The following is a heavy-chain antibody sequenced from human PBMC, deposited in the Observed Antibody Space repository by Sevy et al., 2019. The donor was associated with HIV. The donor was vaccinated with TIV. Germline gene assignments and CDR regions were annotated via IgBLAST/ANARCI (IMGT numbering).Heavy chain of an antibody. CDR1: GYTFTSYY. CDR3: ASGLVTMVRGVIIKVPQPLYYFDY. D-gene: IGHD3-10*01. CDR2: INPSGGST. V-gene: IGHV1-46*01. J-gene: IGHJ4*02. Sequence: ASVKVSCKASGYTFTSYYMHWVRQAPGQGLEWMGIINPSGGSTSYAQKFQGRVTMTRDTSTRTVNMVLSSLRSEDTAVYYCASGLVTMVRGVIIKVPQPLYYFDYWGQGTLVTVSS.